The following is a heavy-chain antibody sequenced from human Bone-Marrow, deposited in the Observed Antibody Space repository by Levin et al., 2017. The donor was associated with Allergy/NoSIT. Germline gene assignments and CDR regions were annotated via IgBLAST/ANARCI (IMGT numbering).Heavy chain of an antibody. V-gene: IGHV3-53*01. D-gene: IGHD6-19*01. CDR1: GFTVSSNY. Sequence: SCAASGFTVSSNYMSWVRQAPGKGLEWVSVIYSGGSTYYADSVKGRFTISRDNSKNTLYLQMNSLRAEDTAVYYCARAIAVASYFDYWGQGTLVTVSA. CDR3: ARAIAVASYFDY. J-gene: IGHJ4*02. CDR2: IYSGGST.